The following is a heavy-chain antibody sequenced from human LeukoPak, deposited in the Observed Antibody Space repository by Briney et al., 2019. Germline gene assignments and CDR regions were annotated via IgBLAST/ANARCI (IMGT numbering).Heavy chain of an antibody. CDR3: AREGCSSISCYEGGLFDY. J-gene: IGHJ4*02. CDR2: IYSGGST. CDR1: GFTVSSNY. D-gene: IGHD2-2*01. Sequence: RGSLRLSCAASGFTVSSNYMSWVRQAPGKGMERVSVIYSGGSTYYADSVKGRFTISRDNSKDTLYLQMNSLRAEDTAVYYCAREGCSSISCYEGGLFDYWGQGTLVIVSS. V-gene: IGHV3-53*01.